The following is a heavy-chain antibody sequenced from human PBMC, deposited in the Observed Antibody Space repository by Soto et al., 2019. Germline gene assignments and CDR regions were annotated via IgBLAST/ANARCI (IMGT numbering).Heavy chain of an antibody. Sequence: ERLARTGSVSGDSVSNDNYYWSWIRQPPGKGLEWMGYIYYSGTTNYNSYLKSRLSLSVDMSKNQFSLKLASVTAADTAVYFCARSQRGRTAFTFDYWGQGALVTVYS. CDR1: GDSVSNDNYY. CDR2: IYYSGTT. CDR3: ARSQRGRTAFTFDY. V-gene: IGHV4-61*01. D-gene: IGHD3-16*01. J-gene: IGHJ4*02.